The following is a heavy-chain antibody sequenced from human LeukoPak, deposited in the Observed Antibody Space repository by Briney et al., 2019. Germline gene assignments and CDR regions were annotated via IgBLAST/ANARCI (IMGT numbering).Heavy chain of an antibody. CDR3: TTATIYDFWNGYFKTFDY. V-gene: IGHV3-15*07. J-gene: IGHJ4*02. Sequence: GGSLRLSCAASGFTFSSYGMHWVRQAPGKGLEWVGHIKTKTDGGTRDHAAPVKGRFTISRDDSKNTLYLQMNSLKTEDTAVYFCTTATIYDFWNGYFKTFDYWGQGTLVTVSS. D-gene: IGHD3-3*01. CDR2: IKTKTDGGTR. CDR1: GFTFSSYG.